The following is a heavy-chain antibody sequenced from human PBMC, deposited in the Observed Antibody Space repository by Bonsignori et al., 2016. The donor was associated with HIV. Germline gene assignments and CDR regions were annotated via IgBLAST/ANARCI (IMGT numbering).Heavy chain of an antibody. CDR1: GFSFSNCA. V-gene: IGHV3-23*01. J-gene: IGHJ5*02. CDR3: AKDLRLSLGESTSDP. D-gene: IGHD3-16*01. Sequence: GGSLRLSCAASGFSFSNCAMIWVRQAAGEGLEWVSTITASGYNTYYADSVKGRFTISRDNSKNTLSLQMNSLRVEDTAVYYCAKDLRLSLGESTSDPWGQGTLVTVSS. CDR2: ITASGYNT.